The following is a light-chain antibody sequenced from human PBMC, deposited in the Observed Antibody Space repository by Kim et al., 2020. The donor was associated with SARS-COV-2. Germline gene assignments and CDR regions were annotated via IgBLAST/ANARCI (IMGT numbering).Light chain of an antibody. CDR2: GTS. CDR3: QQYGNLIT. V-gene: IGKV3-20*01. CDR1: QSVSSRY. J-gene: IGKJ5*01. Sequence: EVVLTQSPGTLSLSPGERATLSCRASQSVSSRYLAWYQQKPGQAPRLFIYGTSSRATGIPDRLSGSGSGTDFTLTISRLEPEDFAVYYCQQYGNLITFGQGTRLEIK.